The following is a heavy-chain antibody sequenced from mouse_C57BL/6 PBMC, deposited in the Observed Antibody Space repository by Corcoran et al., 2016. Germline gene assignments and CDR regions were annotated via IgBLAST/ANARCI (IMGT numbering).Heavy chain of an antibody. J-gene: IGHJ4*01. V-gene: IGHV1-19*01. D-gene: IGHD1-1*01. CDR3: ARTYGSRDYYAMNY. Sequence: VQLQQCGPVLVNPGASVKMSCKASGYTFTDYYMNWVKQSHGKSLEWIGVINPYNGGTSYNQQFKGKATLTVDKSSSTAYMELNSLTSEDSAVYYCARTYGSRDYYAMNYRGQGDSDTVSS. CDR1: GYTFTDYY. CDR2: INPYNGGT.